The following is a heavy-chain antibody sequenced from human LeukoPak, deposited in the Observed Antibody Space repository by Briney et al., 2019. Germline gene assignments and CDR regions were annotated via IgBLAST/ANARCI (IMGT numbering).Heavy chain of an antibody. CDR3: ARDQVWEYSHGYDY. V-gene: IGHV3-23*01. CDR1: GFTFSSYA. Sequence: GGSLGLSCAASGFTFSSYAMSWVRQAPGKGLEWVSAISGSGGSTYYADSVKGRFTISRDNSKNTLYLQMNSLRAEDTAVYYCARDQVWEYSHGYDYWGQGTLVTVSS. J-gene: IGHJ4*02. CDR2: ISGSGGST. D-gene: IGHD5-18*01.